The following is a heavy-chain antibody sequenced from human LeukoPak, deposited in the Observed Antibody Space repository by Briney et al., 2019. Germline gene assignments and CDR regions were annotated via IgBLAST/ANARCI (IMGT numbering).Heavy chain of an antibody. Sequence: ASVKVSCKASGYTFTSYGISWVRQPPGQGLEWMGWISVYNGNTNYAQKLQGRVTMTTDTSTSTAYVEWRSLRSDDTAVYYCARFGSLVRGLAGGFDYWGQGTLVTVSS. J-gene: IGHJ4*02. D-gene: IGHD3-3*01. CDR2: ISVYNGNT. CDR1: GYTFTSYG. CDR3: ARFGSLVRGLAGGFDY. V-gene: IGHV1-18*01.